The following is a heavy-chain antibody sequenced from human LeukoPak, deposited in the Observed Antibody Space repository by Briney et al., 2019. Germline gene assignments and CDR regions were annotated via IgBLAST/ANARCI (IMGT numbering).Heavy chain of an antibody. J-gene: IGHJ4*02. CDR3: ARGGSDSSGYYPRDFDY. Sequence: ASVKVSCKASGYTFTDYYMHWVRQAPGQGLEWIGWINPKSGGTNYAQKFQGRVTMTRDTSISTAYMELSRLISDDTAVYYCARGGSDSSGYYPRDFDYWGQGTLVTVSS. CDR1: GYTFTDYY. D-gene: IGHD3-22*01. V-gene: IGHV1-2*02. CDR2: INPKSGGT.